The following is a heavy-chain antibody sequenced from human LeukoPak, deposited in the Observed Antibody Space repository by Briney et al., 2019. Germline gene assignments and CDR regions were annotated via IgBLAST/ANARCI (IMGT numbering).Heavy chain of an antibody. V-gene: IGHV3-30-3*01. J-gene: IGHJ3*02. CDR3: ARDSCSGGSCYPWWAFDI. Sequence: PGRSLRLSCAASGFTFSSYAMHWVRQAPGKGLEWVAVISYDGSNKYYADSVKGRFTISRDNFKNTLYLQMNSLRAEDTAVYYCARDSCSGGSCYPWWAFDIWGQGTMVTVSS. D-gene: IGHD2-15*01. CDR1: GFTFSSYA. CDR2: ISYDGSNK.